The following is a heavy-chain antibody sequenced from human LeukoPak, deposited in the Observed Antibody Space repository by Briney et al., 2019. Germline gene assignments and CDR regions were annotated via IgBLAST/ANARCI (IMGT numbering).Heavy chain of an antibody. V-gene: IGHV3-74*01. J-gene: IGHJ4*02. CDR2: INVDGSSI. Sequence: SLRLSCAASGFTLNNYWMHWVRQAPGKGLVWVSRINVDGSSISYADSVKGRFTISRDNARNTLYLQMNSLRAEDTAVYCCTRIKWDLTYFDYWGQGTLVTASS. CDR1: GFTLNNYW. D-gene: IGHD1-26*01. CDR3: TRIKWDLTYFDY.